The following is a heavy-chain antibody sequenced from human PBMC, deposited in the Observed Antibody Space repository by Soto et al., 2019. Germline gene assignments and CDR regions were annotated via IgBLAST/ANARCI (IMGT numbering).Heavy chain of an antibody. CDR3: ACFSYYDILTGYRIDAFDI. CDR1: GGSISSGGYY. V-gene: IGHV4-31*03. D-gene: IGHD3-9*01. CDR2: IYYSGST. J-gene: IGHJ3*02. Sequence: QVQLQESGPGLVKPSQTLSLTCTVSGGSISSGGYYWSWIRQHPGKGLEWIGYIYYSGSTYYNPSLHIRVNISVDTSKNQFSLKLSSVTAADTAVYYCACFSYYDILTGYRIDAFDIWGQGTMVTVSS.